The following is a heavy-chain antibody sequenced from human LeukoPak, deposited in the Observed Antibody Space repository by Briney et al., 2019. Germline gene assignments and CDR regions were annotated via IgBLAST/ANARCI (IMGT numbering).Heavy chain of an antibody. D-gene: IGHD3-10*01. V-gene: IGHV4-4*07. CDR3: ARGEYYYGSGSYLFDY. CDR2: THTSGST. Sequence: SSETLSLTCTFSGGSISSYYWSWIRQPAGKGPEWVGRTHTSGSTNYNPSLKSRVTMSVDTSKNQFSLKLSSVTAADTAVYYCARGEYYYGSGSYLFDYWGQGTLVTVSS. J-gene: IGHJ4*02. CDR1: GGSISSYY.